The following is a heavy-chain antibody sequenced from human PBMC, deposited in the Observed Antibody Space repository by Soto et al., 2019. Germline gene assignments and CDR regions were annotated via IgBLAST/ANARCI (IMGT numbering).Heavy chain of an antibody. CDR2: IKSKTDGGTT. CDR1: GFTFSNAW. V-gene: IGHV3-15*01. Sequence: PGGSLRLCCAASGFTFSNAWMSWVRQAPGKGLEWVGRIKSKTDGGTTDYAAPVKGRFTISRDDSKNTLYLQMNSLKTEDTAVYYCTTGGGQGWGSAFDIWGQGTMVTVSS. J-gene: IGHJ3*02. D-gene: IGHD3-16*01. CDR3: TTGGGQGWGSAFDI.